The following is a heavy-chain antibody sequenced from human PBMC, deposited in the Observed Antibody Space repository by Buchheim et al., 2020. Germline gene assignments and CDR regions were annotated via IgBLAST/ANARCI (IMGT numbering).Heavy chain of an antibody. CDR3: TSSGSGGS. CDR1: GFIFSNYD. D-gene: IGHD5-12*01. V-gene: IGHV3-30*03. J-gene: IGHJ5*02. CDR2: ISHDGSNI. Sequence: QVQLVESGGGVVQPGRSLRLSCAASGFIFSNYDMQWVRQAPVKAPEWVTLISHDGSNIFSADSVRGRFTIARDNSKKTVHLQMNSLRAEDTAMYYCTSSGSGGSWGQGTL.